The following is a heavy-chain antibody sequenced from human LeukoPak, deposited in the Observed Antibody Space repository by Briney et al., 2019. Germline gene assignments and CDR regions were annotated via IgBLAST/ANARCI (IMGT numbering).Heavy chain of an antibody. V-gene: IGHV1-24*01. CDR2: FDPEDGET. CDR1: GYTLTELS. J-gene: IGHJ3*02. CDR3: ATGARRAFDI. Sequence: ASVKVSCKVSGYTLTELSMHWVRQSPGKGLEWMGGFDPEDGETIYAQKFQGRVTMTEDTSTDTDYMELSSLRSEDTAVYYCATGARRAFDIWGQGTMVTVSS.